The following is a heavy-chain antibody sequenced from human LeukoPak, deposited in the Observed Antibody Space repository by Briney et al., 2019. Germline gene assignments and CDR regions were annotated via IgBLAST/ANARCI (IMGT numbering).Heavy chain of an antibody. Sequence: ASVKVSCKASGYTFTNYYMHWVRQAPGQGLEWMGIINPSGGSTNYAQKFQGRVTVARDTSTSTVYMELSSLRSEDTAVYYCGRDQGYSGYDSPDYWGQGTLVTVSS. V-gene: IGHV1-46*01. J-gene: IGHJ4*02. CDR1: GYTFTNYY. D-gene: IGHD5-12*01. CDR3: GRDQGYSGYDSPDY. CDR2: INPSGGST.